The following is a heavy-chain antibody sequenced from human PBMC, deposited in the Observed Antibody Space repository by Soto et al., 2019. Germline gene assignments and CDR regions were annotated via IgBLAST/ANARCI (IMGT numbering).Heavy chain of an antibody. V-gene: IGHV1-69*01. CDR1: GGTFSSYG. Sequence: QVQLVQSGAEVKKPGSSVKVSCKASGGTFSSYGISWVRQAPGQGLEWMGGIIPAFRKANYATKFQGRVTITADESTSTAYMELSSLRSEDTAVYYCARDRGIAAAGSGGNWLDPWGQGTLVTVSS. CDR3: ARDRGIAAAGSGGNWLDP. J-gene: IGHJ5*02. CDR2: IIPAFRKA. D-gene: IGHD6-13*01.